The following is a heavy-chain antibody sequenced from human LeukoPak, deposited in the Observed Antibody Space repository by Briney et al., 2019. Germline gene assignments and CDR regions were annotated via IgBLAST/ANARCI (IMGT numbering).Heavy chain of an antibody. CDR1: GFTFSRYS. CDR3: ARYCTSTSCFSSLGSLW. CDR2: ISSSSSYR. V-gene: IGHV3-21*04. D-gene: IGHD2-2*01. J-gene: IGHJ4*02. Sequence: GGSLRLSCAASGFTFSRYSMNWVRQAPGKGLEWVSFISSSSSYRYYADSAKGRFTISRDNSKNTVFLQMNSLRAEDTAAYYCARYCTSTSCFSSLGSLWWGQGTLVTVSS.